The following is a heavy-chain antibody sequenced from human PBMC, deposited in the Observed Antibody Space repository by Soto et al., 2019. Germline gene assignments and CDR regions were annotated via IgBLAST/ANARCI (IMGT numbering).Heavy chain of an antibody. Sequence: GGSLRLSCAASGFTFTNAWMSWVRQAPGKGLGWVGRIKSKTDGGTTDYAAPVKGRFTISRDDSKNTLYLQINSLKTEDTAVYYCTTARGTYGAEYFQHWGQGTLV. CDR3: TTARGTYGAEYFQH. D-gene: IGHD4-17*01. CDR2: IKSKTDGGTT. J-gene: IGHJ1*01. V-gene: IGHV3-15*01. CDR1: GFTFTNAW.